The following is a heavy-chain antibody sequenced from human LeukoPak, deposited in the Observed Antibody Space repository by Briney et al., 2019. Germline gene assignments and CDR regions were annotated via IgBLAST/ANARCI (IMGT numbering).Heavy chain of an antibody. CDR2: IYHSGST. CDR1: GYSISSGYY. D-gene: IGHD2-15*01. J-gene: IGHJ5*02. V-gene: IGHV4-38-2*02. Sequence: SETLSLTCTVSGYSISSGYYWGWIRQPPGKGLEWIGSIYHSGSTYYNPSLKSRVTISVDTSKNQFSLKLSSVTAADTAVYYCARDPRYCSGGSCYSELNWFDPWGQGTLVTVSS. CDR3: ARDPRYCSGGSCYSELNWFDP.